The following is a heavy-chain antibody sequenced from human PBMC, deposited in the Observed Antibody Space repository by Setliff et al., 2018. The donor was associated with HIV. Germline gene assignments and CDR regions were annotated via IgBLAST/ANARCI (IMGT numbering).Heavy chain of an antibody. J-gene: IGHJ6*03. Sequence: PSETLSLTCNVSGGSFSNSYYFWGWIRQPPGKGLEWIGSISYSGSTYYNPSLKSRVTMSVDTSKNQFSLKLSSVTAADTAVYYCARHRQGLTGSTPGYYMDFWGKGTTVTVS. V-gene: IGHV4-39*01. D-gene: IGHD1-7*01. CDR1: GGSFSNSYYF. CDR2: ISYSGST. CDR3: ARHRQGLTGSTPGYYMDF.